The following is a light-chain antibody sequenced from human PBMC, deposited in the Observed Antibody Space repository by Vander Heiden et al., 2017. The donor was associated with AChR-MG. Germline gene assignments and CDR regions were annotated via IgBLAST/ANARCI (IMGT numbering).Light chain of an antibody. V-gene: IGKV3-20*01. CDR2: AAS. CDR1: QSVSRSY. CDR3: RQYGSSPRT. Sequence: EIVLTQSPGTLSLSPGEGATLSCRASQSVSRSYLAWYQQKPGQAPRLLIHAASTRATGIPDRFSGSGSGTHFTLTISRLEPEDFAVYYCRQYGSSPRTFGQGTKVEIK. J-gene: IGKJ1*01.